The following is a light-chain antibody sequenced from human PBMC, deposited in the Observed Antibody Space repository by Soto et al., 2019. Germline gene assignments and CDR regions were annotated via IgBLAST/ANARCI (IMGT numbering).Light chain of an antibody. J-gene: IGLJ3*02. CDR1: SGHSTYV. CDR2: LNSDGSH. V-gene: IGLV4-69*01. Sequence: QPVLTQSPSASASLGASVKLTCTLSSGHSTYVIAWHQQQPEKGPRYLMRLNSDGSHTKGDGIPDRFSGSSSGAERYLTISSLQSEDEADYYCQTWDTGLRVFGGGTKVTVL. CDR3: QTWDTGLRV.